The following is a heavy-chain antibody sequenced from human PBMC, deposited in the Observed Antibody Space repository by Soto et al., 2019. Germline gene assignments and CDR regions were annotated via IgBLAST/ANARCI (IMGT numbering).Heavy chain of an antibody. CDR1: GFTVSSNY. CDR3: ARGLSFYYYDSSGLDY. Sequence: GGSLRLSGAASGFTVSSNYMSWVRQAPGKGLEWVSVIYSGGSTYYADSVKGRFTISRDNSKNTLYLQMNSLRAEDTAVYYCARGLSFYYYDSSGLDYWGQGTLVTVSS. CDR2: IYSGGST. J-gene: IGHJ4*02. V-gene: IGHV3-53*01. D-gene: IGHD3-22*01.